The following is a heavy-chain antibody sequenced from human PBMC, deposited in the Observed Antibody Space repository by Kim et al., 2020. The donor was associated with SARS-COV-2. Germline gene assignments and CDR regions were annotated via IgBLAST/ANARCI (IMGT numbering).Heavy chain of an antibody. V-gene: IGHV3-21*01. D-gene: IGHD3-10*01. J-gene: IGHJ3*02. CDR1: GFTFSSYS. Sequence: GGSLRLSCAASGFTFSSYSMNWVRQAPGKGLEWVSSISSSSSYIYYADSVKGRFTISRDNAKNSLYLQMNSLRAEDTAVYYCARKEFGELWDAFDIWGQGTMVTVSS. CDR3: ARKEFGELWDAFDI. CDR2: ISSSSSYI.